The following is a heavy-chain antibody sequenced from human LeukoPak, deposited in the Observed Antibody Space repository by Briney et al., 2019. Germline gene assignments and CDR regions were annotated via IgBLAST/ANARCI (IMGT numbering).Heavy chain of an antibody. J-gene: IGHJ3*02. Sequence: GSLRLSCAASGFTFSSYAMHWVRQAPGKGLEWVAVISYDGSNKYYADSVKGRFTISRDNSKNTLYLQMNSLRAEDTAVYYCARTYYYDSSGYHVAFDIWGQGTMVTVSS. CDR1: GFTFSSYA. CDR2: ISYDGSNK. D-gene: IGHD3-22*01. CDR3: ARTYYYDSSGYHVAFDI. V-gene: IGHV3-30-3*01.